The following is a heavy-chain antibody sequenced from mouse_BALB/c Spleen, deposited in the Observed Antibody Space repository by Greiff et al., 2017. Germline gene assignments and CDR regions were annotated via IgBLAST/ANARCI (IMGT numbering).Heavy chain of an antibody. CDR2: ISTYYGDA. Sequence: VQLQQSGAELVRPGVSVKISCKGSGYTFPDYAMHWVKQSHAKSLEWIGVISTYYGDASYNQKFKGKATMTVDKSSSTAYMELARLTSEDSAIYYCARKGLYDGYYEDYFDYWGQGTTLTVSS. D-gene: IGHD2-3*01. V-gene: IGHV1S137*01. J-gene: IGHJ2*01. CDR3: ARKGLYDGYYEDYFDY. CDR1: GYTFPDYA.